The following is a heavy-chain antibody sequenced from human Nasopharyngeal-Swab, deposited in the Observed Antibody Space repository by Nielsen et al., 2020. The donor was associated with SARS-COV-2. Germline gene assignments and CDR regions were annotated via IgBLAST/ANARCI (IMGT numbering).Heavy chain of an antibody. CDR1: GGSISSGGYY. Sequence: LRLSCTVSGGSISSGGYYWSWIRQHPGKGLEWIGYIYYSGSTYYNPSLKSRVTISVDTSKNQFSLKLSSVTAADTAVYYCARSLYYDFWSGYYTGSQGNYYYYYMDVWGKGTTVTISS. D-gene: IGHD3-3*01. CDR3: ARSLYYDFWSGYYTGSQGNYYYYYMDV. V-gene: IGHV4-31*03. CDR2: IYYSGST. J-gene: IGHJ6*03.